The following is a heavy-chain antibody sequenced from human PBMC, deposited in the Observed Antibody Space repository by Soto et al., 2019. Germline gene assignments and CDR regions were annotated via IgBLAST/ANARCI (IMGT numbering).Heavy chain of an antibody. CDR1: GFTFSSYW. Sequence: VGSLRLSCAASGFTFSSYWMHWVRQAPGKGLVWVSRINSDGSSTSYADSVKGRFTISRDNAKNTLYLQMNSLRAEDTAVYYCARASGGLGSSWYYYYYGMDVWGQGTTVTVSS. CDR3: ARASGGLGSSWYYYYYGMDV. J-gene: IGHJ6*02. V-gene: IGHV3-74*01. CDR2: INSDGSST. D-gene: IGHD6-13*01.